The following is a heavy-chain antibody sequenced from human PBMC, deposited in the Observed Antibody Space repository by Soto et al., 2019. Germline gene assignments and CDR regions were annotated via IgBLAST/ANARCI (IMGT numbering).Heavy chain of an antibody. V-gene: IGHV4-39*01. Sequence: ALVIHCLRYTVVWGMSASDSGYRARIRQPPGKGLEWIGSIYFSGSTYYNSALKSRLGISIDMSKNQFSLNLSSVTAADTAVYYCARHLSESGYDLNYWGQGTPVTVSS. CDR1: WGMSASDSGY. CDR3: ARHLSESGYDLNY. D-gene: IGHD5-12*01. CDR2: IYFSGST. J-gene: IGHJ4*02.